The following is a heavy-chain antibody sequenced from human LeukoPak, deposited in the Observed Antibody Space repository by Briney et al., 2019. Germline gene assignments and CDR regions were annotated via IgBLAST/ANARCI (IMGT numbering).Heavy chain of an antibody. CDR2: ISGCGGST. J-gene: IGHJ3*02. Sequence: GGSLRLSCEASGFTFSSYAMSWVRQAPGKGLEWISGISGCGGSTYYADYVKGRFTISRDNSKNTPYLQMNSLRAEDTAVYYCATGYSSSTSCELVRLGGDCAFDTWGQGTMCTVSS. CDR3: ATGYSSSTSCELVRLGGDCAFDT. CDR1: GFTFSSYA. V-gene: IGHV3-23*01. D-gene: IGHD2-2*01.